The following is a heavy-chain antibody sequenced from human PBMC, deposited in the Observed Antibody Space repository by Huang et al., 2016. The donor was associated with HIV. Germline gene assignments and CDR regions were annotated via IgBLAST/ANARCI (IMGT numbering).Heavy chain of an antibody. V-gene: IGHV4-34*01. CDR1: GGSFSGYY. J-gene: IGHJ4*02. Sequence: QVQLQQWGARLVKHSETLSLTCAVYGGSFSGYYWSWISQAQGKGLEWFGEINHTGGATYNRSLKSRVTISLDTSKSRFYINVSSVNVADTAEYFCARGRGAKYYDRPYLYWGQGTLVTVSS. CDR2: INHTGGA. CDR3: ARGRGAKYYDRPYLY. D-gene: IGHD1-26*01.